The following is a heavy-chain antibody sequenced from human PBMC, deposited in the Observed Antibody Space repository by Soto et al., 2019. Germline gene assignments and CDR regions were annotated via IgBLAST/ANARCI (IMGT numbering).Heavy chain of an antibody. J-gene: IGHJ5*02. Sequence: SETLSLTCTVSGGSISSYYWSWIRQPPGKGLEWIGYIYYSGSTNYNPSLKSRVTISVDTSKNQFSLKLSSVTAADTAVYYCARAQNEYGDYDNWFDPWGQGTLVTVSS. CDR2: IYYSGST. CDR1: GGSISSYY. V-gene: IGHV4-59*01. D-gene: IGHD4-17*01. CDR3: ARAQNEYGDYDNWFDP.